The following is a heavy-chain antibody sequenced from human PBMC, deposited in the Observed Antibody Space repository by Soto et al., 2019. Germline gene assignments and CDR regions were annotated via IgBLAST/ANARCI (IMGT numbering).Heavy chain of an antibody. CDR3: TRGTGFWSGYYRYYGMDV. D-gene: IGHD3-3*01. J-gene: IGHJ6*01. CDR1: GYSFAGYL. CDR2: INTDSGDT. Sequence: SVKFSCKASGYSFAGYLLHWVRQAPGQGLEWMGWINTDSGDTKYARKFQGRVTMTRDTSTSTGYMELSSLRSADTAVYHCTRGTGFWSGYYRYYGMDVWG. V-gene: IGHV1-2*02.